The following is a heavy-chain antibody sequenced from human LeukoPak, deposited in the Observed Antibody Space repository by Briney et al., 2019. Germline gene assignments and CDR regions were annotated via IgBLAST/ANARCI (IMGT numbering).Heavy chain of an antibody. J-gene: IGHJ5*02. CDR1: GGSISSYY. CDR2: IYTSGST. Sequence: SETLSLTCTVSGGSISSYYWSWIRQPAGKGLEWIGRIYTSGSTNYNPSLKSRVTMSVDTSKNQFSQKLSSVTAADTAVYYCARGEQWLNWFDPWGQGTLVTVSS. CDR3: ARGEQWLNWFDP. V-gene: IGHV4-4*07. D-gene: IGHD6-19*01.